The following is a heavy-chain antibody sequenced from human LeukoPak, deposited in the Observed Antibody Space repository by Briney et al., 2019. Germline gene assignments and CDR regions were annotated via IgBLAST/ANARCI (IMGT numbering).Heavy chain of an antibody. CDR1: GYTFNTYD. Sequence: ASVTVSCKASGYTFNTYDISWVRQAPGQGLEWMGWISAYNGNTNYAQKFQGRVTMTTDTSTSTAYMELRSLRSDDTAVYYCARDESSTLTYWGQGTPVTVSS. V-gene: IGHV1-18*01. D-gene: IGHD4-17*01. J-gene: IGHJ4*02. CDR3: ARDESSTLTY. CDR2: ISAYNGNT.